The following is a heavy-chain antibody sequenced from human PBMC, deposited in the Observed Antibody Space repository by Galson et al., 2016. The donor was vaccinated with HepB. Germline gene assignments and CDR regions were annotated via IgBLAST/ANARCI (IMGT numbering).Heavy chain of an antibody. Sequence: SLRLSCAASGFTFSRFAMHWVRQAPGKGLEWVALISHDGTSEHYSDSVKGRLTISRDNSKNTLYLHIRSLAGEDTAVYYFAKGTGGVFAPSYYFDYWGPGTLVAVSS. J-gene: IGHJ4*02. V-gene: IGHV3-30*04. CDR3: AKGTGGVFAPSYYFDY. CDR2: ISHDGTSE. CDR1: GFTFSRFA. D-gene: IGHD3-16*02.